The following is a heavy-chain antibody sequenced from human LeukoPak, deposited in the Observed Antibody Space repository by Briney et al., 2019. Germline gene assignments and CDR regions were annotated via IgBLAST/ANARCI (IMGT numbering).Heavy chain of an antibody. V-gene: IGHV4-39*07. CDR2: IYYSGST. J-gene: IGHJ1*01. CDR3: ARIPIAAPLTGYFQH. D-gene: IGHD6-13*01. CDR1: GGSISSSSYY. Sequence: SETLSLTCTVSGGSISSSSYYWGWLRQPPGKGLEWIGSIYYSGSTYYNPSLKSRVTISVDTSKNQFSLKLSSVTAADTAVYYCARIPIAAPLTGYFQHWGQGTLVTVSS.